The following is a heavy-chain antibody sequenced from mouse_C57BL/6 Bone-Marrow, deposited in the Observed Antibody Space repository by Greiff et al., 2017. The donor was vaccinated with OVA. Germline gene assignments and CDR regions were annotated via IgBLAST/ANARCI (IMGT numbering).Heavy chain of an antibody. CDR3: ARHRGYFFDY. Sequence: EVMLVESGGGLVKPGGSLKLSCAASGFTFSSYTMSWVRQTPEKRLEWVATISGGGGNTYYPDSVKGRFTISRDNAKNTLYLQMSSLKSEDTALYYCARHRGYFFDYWGQGTTLTVSS. CDR2: ISGGGGNT. D-gene: IGHD3-3*01. J-gene: IGHJ2*01. V-gene: IGHV5-9*01. CDR1: GFTFSSYT.